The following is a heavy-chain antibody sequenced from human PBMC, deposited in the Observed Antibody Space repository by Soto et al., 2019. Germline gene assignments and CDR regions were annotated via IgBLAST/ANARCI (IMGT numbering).Heavy chain of an antibody. V-gene: IGHV5-51*01. Sequence: GESLKISCKGSGYSFDVYWIAWVRQMPGKGLEWMGIIYPGDSDTRYSPSFQGQVTISADHSIATAYMQWSSLQASDTAMYYCARPHRNGWDGAFEVWGQGTMVTVSS. CDR3: ARPHRNGWDGAFEV. D-gene: IGHD6-19*01. J-gene: IGHJ3*01. CDR2: IYPGDSDT. CDR1: GYSFDVYW.